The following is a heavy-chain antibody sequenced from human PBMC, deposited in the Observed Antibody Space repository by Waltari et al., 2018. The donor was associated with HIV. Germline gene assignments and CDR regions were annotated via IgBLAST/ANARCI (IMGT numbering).Heavy chain of an antibody. V-gene: IGHV4-61*02. D-gene: IGHD4-17*01. CDR3: ARVTTTYYYYGMDV. Sequence: QVQLQESGPGLVKPSQTLSLTCTVSGGSISSGSYYWSWIRQPAGKGLEWIGRIYTSGSTNYNPSLKSRVTISVDTSKNQFSLKLSSVTAADTAVYYCARVTTTYYYYGMDVWGQGTTVTVSS. CDR1: GGSISSGSYY. J-gene: IGHJ6*02. CDR2: IYTSGST.